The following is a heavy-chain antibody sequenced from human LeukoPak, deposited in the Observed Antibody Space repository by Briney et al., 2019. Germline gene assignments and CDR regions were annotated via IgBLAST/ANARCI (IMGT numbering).Heavy chain of an antibody. Sequence: KAGGSLRLSCAASGFTFSTSTMNWVRQAPEKGLEWVSTISYGSDYIFYADSVKGRCTISRDNAKNSLYLQMNSLRAEDTAVYYCARSSGSYESGLNSWGQG. V-gene: IGHV3-21*01. CDR3: ARSSGSYESGLNS. J-gene: IGHJ5*01. D-gene: IGHD1-26*01. CDR1: GFTFSTST. CDR2: ISYGSDYI.